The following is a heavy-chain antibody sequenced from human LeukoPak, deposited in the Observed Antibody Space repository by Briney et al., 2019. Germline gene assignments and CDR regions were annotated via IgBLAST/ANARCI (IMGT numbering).Heavy chain of an antibody. D-gene: IGHD1-26*01. CDR1: GFTVNNNY. J-gene: IGHJ6*02. V-gene: IGHV3-53*05. Sequence: QPGGSLRLSCAASGFTVNNNYMNWVRQAPGKGLEWVSGIHPGDNTYYADSVKGRFTISRDNSKNTLYLQMNSLRAEDTAVYYCARDMGVVGATGGAYYYYGMDVWGQGTTVTVSS. CDR2: IHPGDNT. CDR3: ARDMGVVGATGGAYYYYGMDV.